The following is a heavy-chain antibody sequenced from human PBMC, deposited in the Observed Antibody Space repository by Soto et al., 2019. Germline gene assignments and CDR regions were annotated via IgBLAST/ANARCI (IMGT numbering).Heavy chain of an antibody. CDR3: ARSLYTGPYSGRSLDY. CDR1: GFTVSRSY. J-gene: IGHJ4*02. CDR2: LYTGTDT. Sequence: GGSLRLSCAAYGFTVSRSYLTWVRLAPGKGLEWVAILYTGTDTVYADSVKGRFTISRDSSKNTLYLQMHSLRAEDTAMYFCARSLYTGPYSGRSLDYWGQGSLVSGS. D-gene: IGHD2-15*01. V-gene: IGHV3-53*01.